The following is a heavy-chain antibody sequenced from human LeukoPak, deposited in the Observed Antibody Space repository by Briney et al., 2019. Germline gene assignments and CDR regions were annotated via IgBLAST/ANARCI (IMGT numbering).Heavy chain of an antibody. CDR3: AKGPLYYYESTGRIDF. Sequence: GGSLRLSCAASGFTFSSYEMNWVRQAPGKGLEWVSYISSSGSTIYYADSVKGRFTISRDNAKNSLYLQMNSLRAEDTALYYCAKGPLYYYESTGRIDFWGQGTLVTVSS. V-gene: IGHV3-48*03. D-gene: IGHD3-22*01. J-gene: IGHJ4*02. CDR2: ISSSGSTI. CDR1: GFTFSSYE.